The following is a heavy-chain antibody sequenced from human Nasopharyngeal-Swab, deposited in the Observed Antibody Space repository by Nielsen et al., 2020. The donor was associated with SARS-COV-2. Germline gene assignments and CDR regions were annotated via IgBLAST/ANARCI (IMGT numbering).Heavy chain of an antibody. Sequence: ASVKVSCKVSGYTLTVLPIHWVRQAPGKGLEWMGTVVPEDGEPIYAQNFQGRVTMPEDTSTYTAYLELSSLRSEDTAVYYCASEGSGVFGVVIYAFDIWGPGTLVTVSS. CDR1: GYTLTVLP. CDR3: ASEGSGVFGVVIYAFDI. D-gene: IGHD3-3*01. J-gene: IGHJ3*02. CDR2: VVPEDGEP. V-gene: IGHV1-24*01.